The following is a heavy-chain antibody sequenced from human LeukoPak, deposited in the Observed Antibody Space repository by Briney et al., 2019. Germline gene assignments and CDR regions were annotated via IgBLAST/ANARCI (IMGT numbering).Heavy chain of an antibody. CDR3: ARHRVGYCSGGSCHDFDY. D-gene: IGHD2-15*01. Sequence: GASLKISCKGTGSSFNSYWIGWVRQQPGKGLEWMGIIYPDDSDTRYSPSFQGQVTISTDKSISTAYLQWSSLKASDTAMYYCARHRVGYCSGGSCHDFDYWGQGTLVTVSS. CDR1: GSSFNSYW. J-gene: IGHJ4*02. CDR2: IYPDDSDT. V-gene: IGHV5-51*01.